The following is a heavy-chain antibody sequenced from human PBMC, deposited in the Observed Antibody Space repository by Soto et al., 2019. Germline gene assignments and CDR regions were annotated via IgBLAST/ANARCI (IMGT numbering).Heavy chain of an antibody. J-gene: IGHJ6*02. CDR3: ARGAVVVNYGMDV. CDR1: GGSISSYY. V-gene: IGHV4-59*01. Sequence: SETLSLTCTVSGGSISSYYWSWIRQPPGKGLEWIGYIYYSGSTNYNPSLKSRVTISVDTSKNQFSLKLSSVTDADTAVYYCARGAVVVNYGMDVWGQGTTVTVSS. D-gene: IGHD2-2*01. CDR2: IYYSGST.